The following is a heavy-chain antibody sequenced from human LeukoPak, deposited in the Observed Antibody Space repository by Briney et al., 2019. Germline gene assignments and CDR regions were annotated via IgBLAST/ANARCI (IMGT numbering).Heavy chain of an antibody. CDR2: ISYDGSNK. CDR1: GFTFSSYG. V-gene: IGHV3-30*18. D-gene: IGHD5-18*01. CDR3: ANDGVEYSYGYNYCMDV. Sequence: GGSLRLSCAASGFTFSSYGMHWVRQAPGKGLEWVAVISYDGSNKYYADSVKGRFTICRDNSKNSLYLQMNSLRAEDTAVYYCANDGVEYSYGYNYCMDVWGQGPTVTVSS. J-gene: IGHJ6*02.